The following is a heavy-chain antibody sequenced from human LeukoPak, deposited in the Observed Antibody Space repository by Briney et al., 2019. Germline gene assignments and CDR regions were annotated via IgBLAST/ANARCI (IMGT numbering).Heavy chain of an antibody. D-gene: IGHD3-22*01. J-gene: IGHJ4*02. CDR1: GFTFSSYA. CDR3: AKDRITMIVVVVFDY. Sequence: GGSLRLSCAASGFTFSSYAMHWVRQAPGKGLEWVAVISYDGSNKYYADSVKGRFTISRDNSKNTLYLQMNSLRAEDTAVYYCAKDRITMIVVVVFDYWGQGTLVTVSS. V-gene: IGHV3-30*04. CDR2: ISYDGSNK.